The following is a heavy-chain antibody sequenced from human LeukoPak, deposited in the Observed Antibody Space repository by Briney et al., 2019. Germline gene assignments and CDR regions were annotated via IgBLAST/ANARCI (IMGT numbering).Heavy chain of an antibody. D-gene: IGHD6-13*01. CDR3: ARVWQHLIRDYGMDV. V-gene: IGHV3-7*03. CDR1: GFTFRDYW. J-gene: IGHJ6*02. CDR2: IKEDGSEK. Sequence: GGSLRLSCAASGFTFRDYWMSWVREAPGKGLEWVANIKEDGSEKHYVDSVKGRFTISRDNAKNSLYLQSLYLQMNSLGAEDTAVYYCARVWQHLIRDYGMDVWGQGTTVTVSS.